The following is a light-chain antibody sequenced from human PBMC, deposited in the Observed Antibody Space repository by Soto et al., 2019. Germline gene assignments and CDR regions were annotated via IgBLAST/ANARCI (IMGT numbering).Light chain of an antibody. CDR2: EGT. CDR3: CSYAGTNTHVV. CDR1: SSDVGNYNL. J-gene: IGLJ2*01. V-gene: IGLV2-23*01. Sequence: QSALTQPASVSGSPGQSITISCTGTSSDVGNYNLVSWYQQHPGKAPKLIIYEGTKRPSGVSNRFSGSKSGNTASLTISGLQAEDEADYSCCSYAGTNTHVVFGGGTKLTVL.